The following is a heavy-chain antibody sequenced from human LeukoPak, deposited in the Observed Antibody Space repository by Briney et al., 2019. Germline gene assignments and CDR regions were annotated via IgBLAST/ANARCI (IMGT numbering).Heavy chain of an antibody. Sequence: ASVKVSCKASGYTFTSYGISWVRQAPGQGLEWMGWISAYNGNTKYAQKLQDRVTMTTDTPTTTAYMEVRSLTSDDTAVYYCARGSAMAQKQLVRHFDSWGQGTLVTVSS. V-gene: IGHV1-18*01. D-gene: IGHD6-6*01. CDR1: GYTFTSYG. CDR3: ARGSAMAQKQLVRHFDS. J-gene: IGHJ4*02. CDR2: ISAYNGNT.